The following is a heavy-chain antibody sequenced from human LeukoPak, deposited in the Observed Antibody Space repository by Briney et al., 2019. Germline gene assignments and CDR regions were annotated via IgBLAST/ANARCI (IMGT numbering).Heavy chain of an antibody. J-gene: IGHJ4*02. Sequence: YAXSXVRQAPGXGLXXXSVXSGSGGNTXYADSVKGRFTISRXXXKNXLYLQMNNLRAEDTAIYYXXXXXXXXXXYYRLFYWGQGTLVTVSS. CDR3: XXXXXXXXXYYRLFY. CDR1: YA. V-gene: IGHV3-23*01. CDR2: XSGSGGNT. D-gene: IGHD3-10*01.